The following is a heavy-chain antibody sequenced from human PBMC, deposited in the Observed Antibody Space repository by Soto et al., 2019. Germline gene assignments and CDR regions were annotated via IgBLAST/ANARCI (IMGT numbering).Heavy chain of an antibody. CDR3: ARDGYYDSSGYHMGSYYYYGMDV. D-gene: IGHD3-22*01. J-gene: IGHJ6*02. V-gene: IGHV3-21*01. Sequence: LRLSCAASGFTFSSYSMNWVRQAPGKGLEWVSSISSSSSYIYYADSVKGRFTISRDNAKNSLYLQMNSLRAEDTAVYYCARDGYYDSSGYHMGSYYYYGMDVWGQGTTVTVSS. CDR2: ISSSSSYI. CDR1: GFTFSSYS.